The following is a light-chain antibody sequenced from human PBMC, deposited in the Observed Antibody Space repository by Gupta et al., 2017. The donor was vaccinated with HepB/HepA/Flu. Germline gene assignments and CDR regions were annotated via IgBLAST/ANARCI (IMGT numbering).Light chain of an antibody. J-gene: IGLJ3*02. CDR1: SSNIGAPYD. V-gene: IGLV1-40*01. Sequence: QSMLTQPPSVSGAPGQRVTISCTGSSSNIGAPYDVHWYQQLPGTAPKLLIYKNNNRPSGVPDRFSGSKSGTSASLAITGLQAEDEGDYFCQSYDSSVSGRVFGGGTKLTVL. CDR2: KNN. CDR3: QSYDSSVSGRV.